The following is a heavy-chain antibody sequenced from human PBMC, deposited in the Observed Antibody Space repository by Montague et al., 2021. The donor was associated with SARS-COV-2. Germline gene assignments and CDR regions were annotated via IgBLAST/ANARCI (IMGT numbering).Heavy chain of an antibody. CDR2: INHSGST. D-gene: IGHD3-22*01. CDR3: ARGTKRVSTYDYDSSGYASDY. J-gene: IGHJ4*02. Sequence: SETLSLTCAVYGGSFSGYYWSWIRQPPGKGLEWIGEINHSGSTKYNPSLKSRVTISVDTSKNQFSLKLSSVTAAGTAVYYCARGTKRVSTYDYDSSGYASDYWGQGTLVTVSS. V-gene: IGHV4-34*01. CDR1: GGSFSGYY.